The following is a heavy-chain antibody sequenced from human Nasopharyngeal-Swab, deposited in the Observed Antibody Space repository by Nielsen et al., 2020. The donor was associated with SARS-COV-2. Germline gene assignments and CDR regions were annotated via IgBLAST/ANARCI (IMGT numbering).Heavy chain of an antibody. CDR1: GFTFSNYA. CDR3: AKARLLYFGERDAFEI. V-gene: IGHV3-23*01. Sequence: GGSLRLSCAASGFTFSNYAMTWVRQAPGRGLEWVSSISGSGAHTYYADSVEGRFTISRDNSKTTLYLQMNSLRVEDTAVYYCAKARLLYFGERDAFEIWGQGTMVTVSS. J-gene: IGHJ3*02. D-gene: IGHD3-10*01. CDR2: ISGSGAHT.